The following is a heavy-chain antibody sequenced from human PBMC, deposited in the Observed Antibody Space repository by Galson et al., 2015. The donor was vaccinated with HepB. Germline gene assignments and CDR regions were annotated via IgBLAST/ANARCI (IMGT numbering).Heavy chain of an antibody. J-gene: IGHJ5*02. CDR2: IRYDGSNK. CDR3: AKVRFIAAASEWFDP. D-gene: IGHD6-13*01. Sequence: SLRLSCAASGFTFSSYGMHWVRQAPGKGLEWVAFIRYDGSNKYYADSVKGRFTISRDNSKNTLYLQMNSLRAEDTAVYYCAKVRFIAAASEWFDPWGQGTLVTVSS. CDR1: GFTFSSYG. V-gene: IGHV3-30*02.